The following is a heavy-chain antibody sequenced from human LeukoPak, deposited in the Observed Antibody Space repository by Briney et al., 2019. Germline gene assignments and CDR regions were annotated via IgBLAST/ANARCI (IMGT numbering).Heavy chain of an antibody. J-gene: IGHJ4*02. CDR2: IWYDGNNK. D-gene: IGHD6-13*01. CDR1: GFTFSSYG. Sequence: SGGSLRLSCAASGFTFSSYGMHLVRQAPGNGLEWVAVIWYDGNNKYYAESVKGRFTISRDNSKNTLYLQMNSLRAEDTAVYYCAEDFVAAAGTYDYWGQGTLVTVSS. V-gene: IGHV3-33*06. CDR3: AEDFVAAAGTYDY.